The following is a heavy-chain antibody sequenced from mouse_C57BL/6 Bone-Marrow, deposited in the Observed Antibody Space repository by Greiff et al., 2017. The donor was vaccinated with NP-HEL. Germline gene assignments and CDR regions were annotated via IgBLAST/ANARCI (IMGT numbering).Heavy chain of an antibody. J-gene: IGHJ2*01. CDR2: IDPSDSYT. CDR1: GYTFTSYW. D-gene: IGHD4-1*01. Sequence: QVQLQQPGAELVMPGASVKLSCKASGYTFTSYWMHWVKQRPGQGLEWLGEIDPSDSYTNYNQKFKGKSTLTVDKSSSTAYMQLSSLTSEDSAVYYCAREGNWAYYFDYWGQGTTLTVSS. CDR3: AREGNWAYYFDY. V-gene: IGHV1-69*01.